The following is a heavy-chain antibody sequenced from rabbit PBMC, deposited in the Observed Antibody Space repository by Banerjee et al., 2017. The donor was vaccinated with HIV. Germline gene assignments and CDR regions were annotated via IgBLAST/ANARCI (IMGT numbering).Heavy chain of an antibody. D-gene: IGHD1-1*01. CDR2: INAVTGKA. CDR3: ARDLDCVIGWNFGW. Sequence: QEQLVESGGGLVKPEGSLKLSCTASGFSFRHKAVMCWVPQAPGRGMEWIACINAVTGKAVYASWAKGRFTFSKTSSTTVTLQMTSLTAADTATYFCARDLDCVIGWNFGWWGPGTLVTVS. J-gene: IGHJ4*01. CDR1: GFSFRHKAV. V-gene: IGHV1S45*01.